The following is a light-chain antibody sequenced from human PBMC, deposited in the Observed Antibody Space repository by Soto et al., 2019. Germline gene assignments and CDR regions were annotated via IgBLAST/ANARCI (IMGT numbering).Light chain of an antibody. J-gene: IGLJ2*01. CDR1: SGSIASNY. V-gene: IGLV6-57*04. Sequence: NFMLTQPHSVSESPGKTVTISCTRSSGSIASNYVQWYQQRPGSAPTTVIYEDNQRPSGDPDRFSGSIDSSSNSASLTISGLKTEDEADYYCQSYDSSNHVVFGGGTKLTVL. CDR3: QSYDSSNHVV. CDR2: EDN.